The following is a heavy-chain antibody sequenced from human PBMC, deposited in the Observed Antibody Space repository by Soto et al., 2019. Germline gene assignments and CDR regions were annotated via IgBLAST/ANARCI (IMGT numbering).Heavy chain of an antibody. V-gene: IGHV3-11*06. CDR1: GFTFSDYY. CDR2: ISSSSDYT. Sequence: QVQVVESGGGLVKPGGSLRLSCAASGFTFSDYYMNWIRQAPGKGLEWVSYISSSSDYTKYADSVKGRFPISRDNAKSSLYLQMNSPRAEDTAVYYCARGGVRGTTSRGQVYNWGQGTLVTVSS. D-gene: IGHD1-7*01. CDR3: ARGGVRGTTSRGQVYN. J-gene: IGHJ4*02.